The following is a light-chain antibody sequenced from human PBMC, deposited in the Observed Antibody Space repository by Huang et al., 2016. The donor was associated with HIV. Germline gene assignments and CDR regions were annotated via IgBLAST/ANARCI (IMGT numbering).Light chain of an antibody. CDR1: QGISNH. Sequence: DIQMTQSPSSLSAPVGDRVTITCRASQGISNHLAWYQPKPGKVPKLQSYAESTLQSGVPSRFNGSGSGTDFTLTISSLQPEDVATYYCQKCNSAPFTFGPGTKVDIK. CDR3: QKCNSAPFT. CDR2: AES. J-gene: IGKJ3*01. V-gene: IGKV1-27*01.